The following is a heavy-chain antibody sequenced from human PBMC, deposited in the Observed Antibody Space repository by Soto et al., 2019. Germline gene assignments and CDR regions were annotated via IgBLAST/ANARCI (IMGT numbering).Heavy chain of an antibody. J-gene: IGHJ6*02. V-gene: IGHV3-15*01. Sequence: GGSLRLSCAASGFTFSNAWMSWVRQAPGKGLEWAGRIKSKTDGGTTDYAAPVKGRFTISRDDSKNTLYLQMNSLKTEDTAVYYCRHQSTTDYYYYYGMDVWGQGTTVTVSS. CDR3: RHQSTTDYYYYYGMDV. D-gene: IGHD1-1*01. CDR2: IKSKTDGGTT. CDR1: GFTFSNAW.